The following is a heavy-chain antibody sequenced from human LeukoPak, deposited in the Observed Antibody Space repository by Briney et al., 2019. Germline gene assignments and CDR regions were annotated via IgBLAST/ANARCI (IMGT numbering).Heavy chain of an antibody. CDR1: GFTFSSYA. Sequence: GGSLRLSCAASGFTFSSYAMSWVRQAPGKGLEWVSAISGSGGGTYYADSVKGRFTISRDNSKNTLYLQMNSLRAEDTAVYYCAKDQRGSSSQRGDWFDPWGQGTLVTVSS. D-gene: IGHD6-13*01. CDR3: AKDQRGSSSQRGDWFDP. V-gene: IGHV3-23*01. CDR2: ISGSGGGT. J-gene: IGHJ5*02.